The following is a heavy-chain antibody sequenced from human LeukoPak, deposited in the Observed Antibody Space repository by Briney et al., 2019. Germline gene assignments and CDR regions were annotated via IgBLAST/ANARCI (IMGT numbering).Heavy chain of an antibody. CDR1: GITFSNYG. Sequence: GGSLRLSCAASGITFSNYGMHWVRQAPGKGLEWLAVISYDGNDKYYVDSVKGRFTVSRDNSKNTLYLQMNSLRAEDTAVYYCARIIGISGTYPTDYWGQGTLVTVSS. CDR2: ISYDGNDK. CDR3: ARIIGISGTYPTDY. J-gene: IGHJ4*02. D-gene: IGHD1-26*01. V-gene: IGHV3-30*03.